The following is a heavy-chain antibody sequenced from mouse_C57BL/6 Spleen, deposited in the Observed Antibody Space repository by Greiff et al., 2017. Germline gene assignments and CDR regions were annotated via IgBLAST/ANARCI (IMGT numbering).Heavy chain of an antibody. CDR1: GFSLSTFGMG. CDR2: IWWDDDK. Sequence: QVTLKESGPGILQPSQTLSLTCSFSGFSLSTFGMGVGWIRQPSGKGLEWLAHIWWDDDKYYTPALKSRLTISKDTSKNQVFLKIANVDTADTATYYCARIEGAIYYGNGGAMDYWGQGTSVTVSS. J-gene: IGHJ4*01. V-gene: IGHV8-8*01. CDR3: ARIEGAIYYGNGGAMDY. D-gene: IGHD2-1*01.